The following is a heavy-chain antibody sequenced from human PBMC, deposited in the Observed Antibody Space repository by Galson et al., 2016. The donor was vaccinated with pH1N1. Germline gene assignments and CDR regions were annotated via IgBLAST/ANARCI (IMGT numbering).Heavy chain of an antibody. CDR2: IYYTGNT. CDR1: GGSTSSSPYF. V-gene: IGHV4-39*01. J-gene: IGHJ4*02. CDR3: ARHGEWRSYFDS. D-gene: IGHD2-8*01. Sequence: ETLSLTCAVSGGSTSSSPYFWGWIRQPPGKGLEWVGTIYYTGNTYYNPSLKSRVTISVDTSKNQFSLRLTSVTAADTAVYYCARHGEWRSYFDSWGQGTLVTVSS.